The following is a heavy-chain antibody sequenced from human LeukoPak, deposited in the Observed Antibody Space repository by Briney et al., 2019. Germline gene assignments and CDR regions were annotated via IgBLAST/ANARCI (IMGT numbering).Heavy chain of an antibody. V-gene: IGHV1-18*01. CDR1: GYTFTSYG. CDR2: SSAYNGNT. J-gene: IGHJ4*02. Sequence: GAPVKVSCKASGYTFTSYGISWVRQAPGQGLEWMGGSSAYNGNTNYAQKLQARVTMTTDTSTSKAYMELRSLRSDDTAVYYCAREPKYCGGDCYILTHWGQGTLVTVSS. D-gene: IGHD2-21*01. CDR3: AREPKYCGGDCYILTH.